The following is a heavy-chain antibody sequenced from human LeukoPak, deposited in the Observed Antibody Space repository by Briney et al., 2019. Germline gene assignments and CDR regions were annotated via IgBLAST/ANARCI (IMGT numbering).Heavy chain of an antibody. CDR3: ARRDSGSYFSYWYFDL. CDR1: GGSISSYY. D-gene: IGHD1-26*01. Sequence: SETLSLTCTVSGGSISSYYWSWIRQPPGKGLEWIGYIYYSGSTNYNPSLKSRVTISVDTSKNQFSLKLSSVTAADTAVYYCARRDSGSYFSYWYFDLWGRGTLVTVSS. CDR2: IYYSGST. J-gene: IGHJ2*01. V-gene: IGHV4-59*01.